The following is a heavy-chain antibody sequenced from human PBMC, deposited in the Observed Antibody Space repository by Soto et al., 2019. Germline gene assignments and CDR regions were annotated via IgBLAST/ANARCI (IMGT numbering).Heavy chain of an antibody. CDR3: AMDTLTPGRFDY. CDR1: GGSISTYY. CDR2: IYHSGST. V-gene: IGHV4-59*03. J-gene: IGHJ4*02. D-gene: IGHD5-18*01. Sequence: QVQLQESGPGLVKPSETLSLTCAISGGSISTYYWGWIRHPPGKGLEWIGYIYHSGSTDYNPSLKSRVTIPMVTSKNQFPLKLSSVTAADTAVYYCAMDTLTPGRFDYWGQGILVSVSS.